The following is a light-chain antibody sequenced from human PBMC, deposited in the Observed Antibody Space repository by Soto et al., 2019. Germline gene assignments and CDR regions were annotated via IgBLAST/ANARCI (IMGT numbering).Light chain of an antibody. CDR3: CSYAGSSPGYV. Sequence: QSVLTQPASVSGSPGQSITISCTGTSSDVGSYNLVSWYQQHPGKAPKLMIYEGTKRPSGVSNRFSGSKSGNTASLTISGLQAEDEADYYCCSYAGSSPGYVFGTGTQLTVL. J-gene: IGLJ1*01. CDR1: SSDVGSYNL. CDR2: EGT. V-gene: IGLV2-23*01.